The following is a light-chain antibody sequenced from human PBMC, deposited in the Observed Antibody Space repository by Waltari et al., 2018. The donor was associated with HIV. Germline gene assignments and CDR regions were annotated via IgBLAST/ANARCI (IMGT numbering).Light chain of an antibody. V-gene: IGKV2D-29*02. J-gene: IGKJ2*01. CDR2: EVS. CDR3: MQSLHLLYP. Sequence: DLVMTQTPPSLSVTPGQPATFSCNASQSLNHTDGKTYLYWYLQRPGQSPQVLIYEVSKRYTGVPDRVSGSGSGTHFTLKIARVEAEDVGSYYCMQSLHLLYPFGQGTKLEI. CDR1: QSLNHTDGKTY.